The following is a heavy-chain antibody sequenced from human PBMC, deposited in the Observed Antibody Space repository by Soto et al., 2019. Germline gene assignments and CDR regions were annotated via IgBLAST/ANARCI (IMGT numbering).Heavy chain of an antibody. Sequence: QVQLVQSGAEVKKPGSSVKVSCKASGGTFSSYAITWVRQAPGQGLEWMGGIIPIFGTAHYAQKFQGRVTITADQSTSTADMELSSLRSEDTAVYYCARGLEYYYYDSSGVDAFAIWGQGTMVTVSS. J-gene: IGHJ3*02. CDR1: GGTFSSYA. CDR2: IIPIFGTA. V-gene: IGHV1-69*01. D-gene: IGHD3-22*01. CDR3: ARGLEYYYYDSSGVDAFAI.